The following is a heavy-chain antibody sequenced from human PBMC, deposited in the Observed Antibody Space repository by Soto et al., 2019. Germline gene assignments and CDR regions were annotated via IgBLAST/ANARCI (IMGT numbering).Heavy chain of an antibody. CDR2: IYYSGST. Sequence: QVQLQESGPGLVKPSQTLSLTCTVSGGSISSGGYYWSWIRQHPGKGLEWIGYIYYSGSTYYNPSLKSRVTISVDTSKNQFSLKLSSVTAADTAVYYCARDRRGYSYDYYYGMDVWGQGTTVTVS. CDR3: ARDRRGYSYDYYYGMDV. J-gene: IGHJ6*02. V-gene: IGHV4-31*03. CDR1: GGSISSGGYY. D-gene: IGHD5-18*01.